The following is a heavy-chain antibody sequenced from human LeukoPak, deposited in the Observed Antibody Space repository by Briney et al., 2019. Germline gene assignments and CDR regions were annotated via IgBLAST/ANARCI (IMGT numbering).Heavy chain of an antibody. J-gene: IGHJ4*02. CDR1: GFTFSSYG. V-gene: IGHV3-23*01. Sequence: GGTLRLSCAASGFTFSSYGMSWVRQAPGKGLEWVSAIGGSGGSTYYADSVKGRFTISRDNSKNTLYLQMNSLRAEDTAVYYCAKDPHVLLWFGELLEKDYWGQGTLVTVSS. CDR2: IGGSGGST. CDR3: AKDPHVLLWFGELLEKDY. D-gene: IGHD3-10*01.